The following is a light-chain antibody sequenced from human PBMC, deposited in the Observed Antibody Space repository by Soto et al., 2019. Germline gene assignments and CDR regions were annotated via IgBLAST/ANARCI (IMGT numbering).Light chain of an antibody. CDR1: QSVSSSY. CDR2: GAS. Sequence: EIVLTQSPGTLSLSPGERATLSCRASQSVSSSYLAWYQQKPGQAPRLLIYGASSRATGIPDRFSGSGSCTDFTLTISRLEPEDFAVYYCQQYGSSLYTFGQGTKLEIK. CDR3: QQYGSSLYT. V-gene: IGKV3-20*01. J-gene: IGKJ2*01.